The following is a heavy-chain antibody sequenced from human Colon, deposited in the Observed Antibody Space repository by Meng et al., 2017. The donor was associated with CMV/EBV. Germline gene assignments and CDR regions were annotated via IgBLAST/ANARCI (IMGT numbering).Heavy chain of an antibody. CDR2: LIPIFGTP. Sequence: SVKVSCKTSGGPFKSNVISWVRQAPGQGLEWMGGLIPIFGTPKYAQNFQGRVTITADESTSTTYMELSSLTSDDTAVYYCARSPLPAALNWFDPWGQGTLVTVSS. J-gene: IGHJ5*02. CDR3: ARSPLPAALNWFDP. V-gene: IGHV1-69*13. D-gene: IGHD2-2*01. CDR1: GGPFKSNV.